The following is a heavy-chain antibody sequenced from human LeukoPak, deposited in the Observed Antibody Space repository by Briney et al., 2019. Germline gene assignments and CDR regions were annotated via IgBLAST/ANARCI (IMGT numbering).Heavy chain of an antibody. Sequence: ASVKVSCKASGYTFTSYDINWVRQATGQGLEWMGWKNPNSGNTGYAQKFQGRVTMTRNTSISTAYMELRSLRSDDTAVYYCARDIEAMIVAFDIWGQGTMVTVSS. D-gene: IGHD3-22*01. CDR1: GYTFTSYD. J-gene: IGHJ3*02. CDR2: KNPNSGNT. V-gene: IGHV1-8*01. CDR3: ARDIEAMIVAFDI.